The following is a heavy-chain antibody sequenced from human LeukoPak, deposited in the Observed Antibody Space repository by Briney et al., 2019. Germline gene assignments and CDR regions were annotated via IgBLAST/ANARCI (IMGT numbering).Heavy chain of an antibody. V-gene: IGHV4-34*01. CDR2: INHSGST. J-gene: IGHJ3*02. D-gene: IGHD6-13*01. Sequence: PSETLSLTCAVYGGSFSDYYWSWIRQPPGKGPEWIGEINHSGSTNYNPSLKSRVTISVDTSKNQLSLKLGSVTAADTAVYYCARVPTYEIAAARVGYAFDIWGQGTMVTVSS. CDR1: GGSFSDYY. CDR3: ARVPTYEIAAARVGYAFDI.